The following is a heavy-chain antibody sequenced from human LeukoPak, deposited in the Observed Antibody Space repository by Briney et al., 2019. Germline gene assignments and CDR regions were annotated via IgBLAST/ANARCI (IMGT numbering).Heavy chain of an antibody. CDR2: IYYSGST. CDR3: ARVPPDYDILTGYYLSGAFDI. D-gene: IGHD3-9*01. V-gene: IGHV4-59*01. CDR1: GGSISSYY. J-gene: IGHJ3*02. Sequence: PSETLSLTCTVSGGSISSYYWSWIRQPPGKGLEWIGYIYYSGSTNYNPSLKSRVTISVDTSKNQFSLKLSSVTAADTAVYYCARVPPDYDILTGYYLSGAFDIWGQGTMVTVSS.